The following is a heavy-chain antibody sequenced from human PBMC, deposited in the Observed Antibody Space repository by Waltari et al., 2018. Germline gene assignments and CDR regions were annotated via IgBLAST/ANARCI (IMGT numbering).Heavy chain of an antibody. V-gene: IGHV3-23*03. CDR2: IYSGGGST. J-gene: IGHJ3*01. CDR3: AREGVATPGAFDV. Sequence: DVQLLESGGGLVQPGGSLRLSCAASGFIFSNYGMNWVRQAPGKGRGWVSFIYSGGGSTFYADSAKGRFTISRDNSKNTVHVQLNSLRVEDTAVYYCAREGVATPGAFDVWGQGTKVIVS. CDR1: GFIFSNYG. D-gene: IGHD5-12*01.